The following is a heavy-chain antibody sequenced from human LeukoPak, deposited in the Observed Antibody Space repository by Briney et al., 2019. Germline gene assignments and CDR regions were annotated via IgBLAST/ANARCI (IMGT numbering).Heavy chain of an antibody. Sequence: GGSLRLSCAASGFTFSSYSMNWVRQAPGKGLEWVSSISSSSSYIYYADSVKGRFTISRDNAKNSLYLQMNSLRAEDTAVYYCARDQRYSYGYSAFDMWGQGTMVTVSS. CDR3: ARDQRYSYGYSAFDM. J-gene: IGHJ3*02. D-gene: IGHD5-18*01. CDR1: GFTFSSYS. CDR2: ISSSSSYI. V-gene: IGHV3-21*01.